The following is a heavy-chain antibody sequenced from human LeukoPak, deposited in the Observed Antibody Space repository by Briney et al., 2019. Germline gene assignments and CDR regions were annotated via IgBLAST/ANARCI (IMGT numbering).Heavy chain of an antibody. Sequence: GESLKISCKGSGYRFTDYWIGWVRQMPGKGLDWMGIIYPGDSDAIYSPSFQGQVTMSADKSISTAYLQWSSLKASDTATYYCARRGRSSNYFHYWGQGTLVTVSS. CDR2: IYPGDSDA. D-gene: IGHD6-6*01. V-gene: IGHV5-51*01. CDR1: GYRFTDYW. J-gene: IGHJ4*02. CDR3: ARRGRSSNYFHY.